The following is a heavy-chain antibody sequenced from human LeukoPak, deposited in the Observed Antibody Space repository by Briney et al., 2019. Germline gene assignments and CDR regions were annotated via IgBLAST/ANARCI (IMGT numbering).Heavy chain of an antibody. J-gene: IGHJ4*02. V-gene: IGHV3-7*03. Sequence: GGSLRLSCVASGFTFSTYWMSWVRQTPGKRLEWVANIKPDGSEKYYVDSVKGRFTISRDNSKDTLFLQMHSLRPGDTAVYYCVREDTPATANYWGQGTLVTISS. CDR1: GFTFSTYW. CDR3: VREDTPATANY. CDR2: IKPDGSEK. D-gene: IGHD2-21*02.